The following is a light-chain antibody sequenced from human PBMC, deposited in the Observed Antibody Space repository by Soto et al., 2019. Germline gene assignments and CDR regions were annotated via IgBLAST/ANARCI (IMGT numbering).Light chain of an antibody. V-gene: IGKV3-20*01. CDR1: QSVSSSY. J-gene: IGKJ2*01. Sequence: EIVLTQSPGTLSLSPGERATLSCRASQSVSSSYLAWYQQKPGQAPRLLIYGASSRATGSPDRFSGSGSGTDFTLTISRLEPEEFSVYYCQHYGSSPPYTFGQGTKLEIK. CDR2: GAS. CDR3: QHYGSSPPYT.